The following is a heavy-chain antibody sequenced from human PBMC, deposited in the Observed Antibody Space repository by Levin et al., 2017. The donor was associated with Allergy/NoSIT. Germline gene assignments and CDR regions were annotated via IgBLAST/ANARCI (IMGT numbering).Heavy chain of an antibody. CDR3: AREGEFSGWFDY. Sequence: SCAASGFTLNNYWMTWVRQAPGKGLEWVANIKQDGSEEIYVDSVKGRFTISRDNAKNSLFLQMNSLLVEDTAVYYCAREGEFSGWFDYWGQGTLVTVSS. V-gene: IGHV3-7*01. D-gene: IGHD3-16*01. J-gene: IGHJ5*01. CDR2: IKQDGSEE. CDR1: GFTLNNYW.